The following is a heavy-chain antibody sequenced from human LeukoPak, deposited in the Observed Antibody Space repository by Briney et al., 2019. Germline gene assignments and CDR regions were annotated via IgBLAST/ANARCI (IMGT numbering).Heavy chain of an antibody. J-gene: IGHJ4*02. V-gene: IGHV3-74*01. D-gene: IGHD1-26*01. CDR1: GFTFRSYW. CDR2: INSDGSST. Sequence: GGSLRLSCAASGFTFRSYWMHWVRQAPGKGLVWVSRINSDGSSTTYADSVKGRFTISRDNAKNTLYLQMNSLRAEDTAVYYCARGYSGNYRIDYWGQGTLVTVSS. CDR3: ARGYSGNYRIDY.